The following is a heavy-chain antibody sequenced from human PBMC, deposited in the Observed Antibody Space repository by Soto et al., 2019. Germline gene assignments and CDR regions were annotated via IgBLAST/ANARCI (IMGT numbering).Heavy chain of an antibody. D-gene: IGHD3-22*01. CDR1: GGSVSSGSYY. CDR3: ARDLYYDSSGYYDY. V-gene: IGHV4-61*01. J-gene: IGHJ4*02. CDR2: IYYSGST. Sequence: ASETLSLTCTVSGGSVSSGSYYWSWIRQPPGKGLEWIGYIYYSGSTNYNPSLKSRVTISVDTSKNQFSLKLSSVTAADTAVYYCARDLYYDSSGYYDYWGQGTLVTVSS.